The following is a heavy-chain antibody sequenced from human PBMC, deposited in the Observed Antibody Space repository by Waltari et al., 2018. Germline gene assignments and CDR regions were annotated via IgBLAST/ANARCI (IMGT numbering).Heavy chain of an antibody. CDR2: IYYSGST. CDR3: ARAVPSGSYYPFDY. V-gene: IGHV4-59*01. D-gene: IGHD1-26*01. J-gene: IGHJ4*02. Sequence: QVQLQESGPGLVKPSETLSLTCPVAGGAISRYYWPWLRQPPGKGLEWIGYIYYSGSTNYNPSRKSRVTISVDTSKNQFSLKLSSVTAADTAVYYCARAVPSGSYYPFDYWGQGTLVTVSS. CDR1: GGAISRYY.